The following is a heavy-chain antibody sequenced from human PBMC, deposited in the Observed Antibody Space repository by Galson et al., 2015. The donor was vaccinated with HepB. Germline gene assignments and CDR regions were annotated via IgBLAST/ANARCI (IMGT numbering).Heavy chain of an antibody. D-gene: IGHD4-11*01. CDR2: IIPIFGTA. V-gene: IGHV1-69*13. CDR1: GGTFSSYA. CDR3: ARALSTVTDGDYYYYYMDV. J-gene: IGHJ6*03. Sequence: SVKVSCKASGGTFSSYAISWVRQAPGQGLEWMGGIIPIFGTANYAQKFQGRVTITADESTSTAYMELSSLRSEDTAVYYCARALSTVTDGDYYYYYMDVWGKGTTVTVSS.